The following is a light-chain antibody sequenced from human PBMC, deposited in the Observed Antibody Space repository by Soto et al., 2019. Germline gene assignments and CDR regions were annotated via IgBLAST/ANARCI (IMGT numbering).Light chain of an antibody. J-gene: IGKJ1*01. CDR2: GAH. Sequence: EIVFTQSPGTLSLSPGERAPLSFRASQSIRSHYLAWYQQKPGQAPRLLISGAHNRAPGIPDRFSGSESGTDFTLRISRLEPEDFAVYYCQQYGSSVTFGQGTMVDI. V-gene: IGKV3-20*01. CDR3: QQYGSSVT. CDR1: QSIRSHY.